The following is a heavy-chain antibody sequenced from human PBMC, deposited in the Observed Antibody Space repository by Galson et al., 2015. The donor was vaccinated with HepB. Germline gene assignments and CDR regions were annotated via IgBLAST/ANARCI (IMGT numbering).Heavy chain of an antibody. CDR3: AKVNGYYYDGSGYPNWFDP. D-gene: IGHD3-22*01. V-gene: IGHV3-23*01. CDR1: GFTFSSYA. CDR2: ISGSGGNI. Sequence: SLRLSCAASGFTFSSYAMSWVRQAAGKGLEWVSTISGSGGNIYYADSVKGRFTISRDNSKNTLYLQMNSLRAEDTALYYCAKVNGYYYDGSGYPNWFDPWGQGTLVTVSP. J-gene: IGHJ5*02.